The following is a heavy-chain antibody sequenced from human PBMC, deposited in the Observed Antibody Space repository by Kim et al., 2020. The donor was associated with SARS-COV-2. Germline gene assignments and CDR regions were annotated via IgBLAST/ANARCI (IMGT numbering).Heavy chain of an antibody. CDR1: GGSISSYY. Sequence: SETLSLTCTVSGGSISSYYWSWIRQPPGKGLEWIGYIYYSGGTNYNPSLKSRVTISVDTSKNQFSLKLSSVTAADTAVYYCARGVGATYYFDYWGQGTLVTVSS. CDR3: ARGVGATYYFDY. CDR2: IYYSGGT. D-gene: IGHD1-26*01. J-gene: IGHJ4*02. V-gene: IGHV4-59*01.